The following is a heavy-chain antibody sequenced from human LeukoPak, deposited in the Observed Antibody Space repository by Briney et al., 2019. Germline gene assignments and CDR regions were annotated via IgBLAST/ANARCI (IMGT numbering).Heavy chain of an antibody. J-gene: IGHJ4*02. Sequence: LSGGSLRLSCAASGFTFSSYSMNWVRQAPGRGLEWVSYISSSSSTIYYADSVKGRFTLSRDNSKNTLYLQMNSLRVEDTAVYYCAREGMHDSSGYYPIGGSYYFDHWGQGTLVTVSS. D-gene: IGHD3-22*01. CDR2: ISSSSSTI. CDR1: GFTFSSYS. CDR3: AREGMHDSSGYYPIGGSYYFDH. V-gene: IGHV3-48*01.